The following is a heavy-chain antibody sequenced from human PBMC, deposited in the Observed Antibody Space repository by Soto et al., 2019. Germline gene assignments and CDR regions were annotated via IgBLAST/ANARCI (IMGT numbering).Heavy chain of an antibody. Sequence: SETLSLTCTVSGDSISTSRYYWGWIRQPPGKGLEWIANIYYSGTTYYNPSLKSRVTISVDTSKNQFSLKLTSVTAADTAVYFCARLGVFYDFSYYTSPFDYWGQGTLVPVSS. CDR3: ARLGVFYDFSYYTSPFDY. D-gene: IGHD3-10*01. CDR2: IYYSGTT. CDR1: GDSISTSRYY. V-gene: IGHV4-39*01. J-gene: IGHJ4*02.